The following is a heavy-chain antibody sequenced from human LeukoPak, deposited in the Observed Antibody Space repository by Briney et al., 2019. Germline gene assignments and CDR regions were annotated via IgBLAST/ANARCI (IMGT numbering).Heavy chain of an antibody. D-gene: IGHD2-15*01. V-gene: IGHV1-2*02. J-gene: IGHJ4*02. CDR1: GYTFTGYY. Sequence: GASVKVSCKASGYTFTGYYMHWVRQAPGQGLEWMGWINPNSGGTNYAQKFQGRVTMTRDTPISTAYMELSRLRSDDTAVYYCARGGLRLSGGGFDYWGQGTLVTVSS. CDR2: INPNSGGT. CDR3: ARGGLRLSGGGFDY.